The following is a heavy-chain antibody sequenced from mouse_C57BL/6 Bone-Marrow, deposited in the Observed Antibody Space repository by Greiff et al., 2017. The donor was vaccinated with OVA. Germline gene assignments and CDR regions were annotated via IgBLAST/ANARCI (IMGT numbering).Heavy chain of an antibody. Sequence: EVQRVESGGGLVKPGGSLKLSCAASGFTFSSYAMSWVRQTPEKRLEWVATISDGGSYTYYPDNVKGRFTISRDNAKNNLYLQMSHLKSEDTAMYYCARDRGYGSSYVDYWGQGTTLTVSS. J-gene: IGHJ2*01. CDR3: ARDRGYGSSYVDY. D-gene: IGHD1-1*01. V-gene: IGHV5-4*01. CDR2: ISDGGSYT. CDR1: GFTFSSYA.